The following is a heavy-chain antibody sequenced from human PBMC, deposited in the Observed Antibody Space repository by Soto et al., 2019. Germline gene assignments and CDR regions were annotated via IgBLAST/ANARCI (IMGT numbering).Heavy chain of an antibody. V-gene: IGHV3-21*01. D-gene: IGHD6-6*01. CDR3: ARRGGIAARAFDY. CDR2: ISSSSSYI. Sequence: GGSLRLSCAASGFTFSSYSMNWVRQAPGKGLEWVSSISSSSSYIYYADSVKGRFTISRDNAKNSLYLQMNSLRAEDTAVYYCARRGGIAARAFDYWGQGTLVTVSS. CDR1: GFTFSSYS. J-gene: IGHJ4*02.